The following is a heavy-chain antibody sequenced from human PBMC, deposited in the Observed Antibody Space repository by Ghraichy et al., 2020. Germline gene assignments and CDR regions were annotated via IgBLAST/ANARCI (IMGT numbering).Heavy chain of an antibody. CDR2: ISAYNGNT. Sequence: ASVKVSCKASGYTFTSYGISWVRQAPGQGLEWMGWISAYNGNTNYAQKLQGRVTMTTDTSTSTAYMELRSLRSDDTAVYYCAREHIVVVTADYYYYYGMDVWGQGTTVTVSS. CDR3: AREHIVVVTADYYYYYGMDV. CDR1: GYTFTSYG. V-gene: IGHV1-18*04. D-gene: IGHD2-21*02. J-gene: IGHJ6*02.